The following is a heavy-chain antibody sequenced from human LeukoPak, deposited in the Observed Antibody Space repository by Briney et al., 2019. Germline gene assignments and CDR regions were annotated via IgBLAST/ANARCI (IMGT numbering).Heavy chain of an antibody. CDR3: AKDKIAVAGIFDY. Sequence: GGSLRLSCAASGFTFSSYGIHWVRQAPGKGLEWVAFIRYDGSNKYYADSVKGRFTISRDNSKNTLYLQMNSLRAEDTAVYYCAKDKIAVAGIFDYWGQGTLVTVSS. CDR1: GFTFSSYG. J-gene: IGHJ4*02. D-gene: IGHD6-19*01. CDR2: IRYDGSNK. V-gene: IGHV3-30*02.